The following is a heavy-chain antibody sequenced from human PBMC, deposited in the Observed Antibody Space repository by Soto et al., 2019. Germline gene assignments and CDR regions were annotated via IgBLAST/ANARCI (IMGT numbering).Heavy chain of an antibody. V-gene: IGHV3-30*18. D-gene: IGHD2-2*01. J-gene: IGHJ6*02. CDR3: AKGQHCISTSCYFYNYGMDV. CDR2: ISYDGSNK. CDR1: GFTFSSYG. Sequence: QVQLVESGGGVVQPGRSLRLSCVASGFTFSSYGMHWVRQAPGKGLEWVAVISYDGSNKYYADSVKGRLTISRDNSKNTVYLQMNSLRGEDTAVYYCAKGQHCISTSCYFYNYGMDVWGQGTTVVVSS.